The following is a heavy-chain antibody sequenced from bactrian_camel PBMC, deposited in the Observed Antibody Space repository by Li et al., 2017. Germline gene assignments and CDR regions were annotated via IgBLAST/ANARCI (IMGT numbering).Heavy chain of an antibody. CDR1: GSIWSNYC. D-gene: IGHD1*01. V-gene: IGHV3S53*01. J-gene: IGHJ4*01. CDR3: AACLLPGSEMPMKY. CDR2: IQIGGKST. Sequence: HVQLVESGGGVVQEGGSLKLLCTASGSIWSNYCMGWFRQVSGKEREGVAAIQIGGKSTFIGDSVKGRFTISQDKTKNTFYLQMNSLKPEDTAIYLCAACLLPGSEMPMKYWGQGTQVTVS.